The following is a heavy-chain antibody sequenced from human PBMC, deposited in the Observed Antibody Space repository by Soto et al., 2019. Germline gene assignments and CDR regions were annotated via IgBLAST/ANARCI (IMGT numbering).Heavy chain of an antibody. CDR1: GYTFNRLS. Sequence: QVQLVESGGGMAQAGTTLRLSCTGSGYTFNRLSLHWVHQGPDKGLEWVAVVSFDGKVTYYADSVKGRFTVSRDISKNTIYLQANSLRPEDTAVYYCAREPYGDSQYFDYWGQGTPVTVSS. CDR3: AREPYGDSQYFDY. D-gene: IGHD2-21*02. J-gene: IGHJ4*02. V-gene: IGHV3-30*04. CDR2: VSFDGKVT.